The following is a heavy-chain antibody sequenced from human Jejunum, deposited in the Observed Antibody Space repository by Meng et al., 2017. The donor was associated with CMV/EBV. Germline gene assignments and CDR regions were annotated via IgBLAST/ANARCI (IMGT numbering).Heavy chain of an antibody. Sequence: VLGGSISINLCNWIRQTPGKGLEWIGYIYSNGSTNYNPSLKSRVTISVDMSKNQFSLKLGSVTAADTAVYYCAREGVSYYYGMDVWGQGTTVTVSS. CDR3: AREGVSYYYGMDV. CDR2: IYSNGST. V-gene: IGHV4-59*01. J-gene: IGHJ6*02. CDR1: GGSISINL.